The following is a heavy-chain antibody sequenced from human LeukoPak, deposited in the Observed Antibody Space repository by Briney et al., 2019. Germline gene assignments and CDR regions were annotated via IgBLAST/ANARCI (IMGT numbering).Heavy chain of an antibody. CDR1: GGSISSYY. D-gene: IGHD3-10*01. J-gene: IGHJ4*02. Sequence: KPSETLSLTCTASGGSISSYYWSWIRQPPGKGLEWIGYIYYSGSTNYNPSLKSRVTISVDTSKNQFSLKLSSVTAADTAVYYCARLGSASGSYYIDYWGQGTLVTVSS. CDR3: ARLGSASGSYYIDY. V-gene: IGHV4-59*01. CDR2: IYYSGST.